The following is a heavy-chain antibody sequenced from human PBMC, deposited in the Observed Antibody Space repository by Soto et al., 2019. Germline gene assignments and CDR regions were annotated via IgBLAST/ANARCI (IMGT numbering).Heavy chain of an antibody. V-gene: IGHV3-23*01. Sequence: EVQLLESGGDLVQPGGSLRLSCAASGFSFNTHAMSWVRQAPGKGLEWVSCVDSGATTYYADSVKGRFTISRDNSKNRVYLQMASLRAEDTAIDFWAKAYGTSSTFFACWGQGPLVTVSS. D-gene: IGHD6-6*01. CDR2: VDSGATT. CDR3: AKAYGTSSTFFAC. J-gene: IGHJ4*02. CDR1: GFSFNTHA.